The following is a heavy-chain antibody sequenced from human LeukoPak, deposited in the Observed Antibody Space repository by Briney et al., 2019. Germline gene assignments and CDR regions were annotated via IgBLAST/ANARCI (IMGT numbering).Heavy chain of an antibody. CDR2: ISSSSYI. CDR3: AREGHYYAFDY. D-gene: IGHD3-22*01. CDR1: GFTFSSYS. J-gene: IGHJ4*02. Sequence: PGRSLRLSCAASGFTFSSYSMNWVRQAPGKGLEWVSSISSSSYIYYADSVKGRFTISRDNAKNSLYLQMNSLRAEDTAVYYCAREGHYYAFDYWGQGTLVTVSS. V-gene: IGHV3-21*01.